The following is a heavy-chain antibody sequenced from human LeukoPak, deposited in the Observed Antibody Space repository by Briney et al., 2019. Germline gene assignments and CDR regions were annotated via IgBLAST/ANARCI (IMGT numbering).Heavy chain of an antibody. CDR2: INPSGGST. D-gene: IGHD3-3*01. CDR3: AREFSFGVVTTNWFDP. J-gene: IGHJ5*02. Sequence: ASVKVSCKASVYTFTSYYMHWVRQAPGQGLEWMGIINPSGGSTSYAQKFQGRVTMTRDTSTSTVYMELSSLRSEDTAVYYCAREFSFGVVTTNWFDPWGQGTLVTVSS. V-gene: IGHV1-46*01. CDR1: VYTFTSYY.